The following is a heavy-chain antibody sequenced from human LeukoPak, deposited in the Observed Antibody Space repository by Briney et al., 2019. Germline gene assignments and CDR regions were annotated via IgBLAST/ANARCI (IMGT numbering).Heavy chain of an antibody. CDR3: ARRGSSSWYYFDY. CDR2: VYYLGTT. V-gene: IGHV4-39*01. D-gene: IGHD2-2*01. CDR1: VAPTSSSSHY. Sequence: SETLFLTSTSKVAPTSSSSHYWARIRQPPGKGLERNRSVYYLGTTYHHPSLKCRLTISIDTCKSHLSLELSSVTAADTAVYYCARRGSSSWYYFDYWGQGSLVTVSS. J-gene: IGHJ4*02.